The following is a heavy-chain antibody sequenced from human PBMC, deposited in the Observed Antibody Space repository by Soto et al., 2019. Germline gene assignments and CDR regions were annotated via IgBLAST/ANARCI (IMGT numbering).Heavy chain of an antibody. CDR2: IYYSGST. Sequence: SETLSLTCTVSGGSISSSSYYWGWIRQPPGKGLEWVGSIYYSGSTYYNPSLKSRVTISVDTSKNQFSLKLSSVTAADTAVYYCARDTSGWNYYFDYWGQGSLVTVSS. D-gene: IGHD6-19*01. CDR3: ARDTSGWNYYFDY. V-gene: IGHV4-39*01. CDR1: GGSISSSSYY. J-gene: IGHJ4*02.